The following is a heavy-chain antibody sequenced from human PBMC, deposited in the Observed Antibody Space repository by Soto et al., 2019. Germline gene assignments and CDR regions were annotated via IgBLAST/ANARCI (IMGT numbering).Heavy chain of an antibody. J-gene: IGHJ5*02. Sequence: SETLSLTCAVSGYSISRSNWWGWIRQPPGKGLEWIGHIYYSGSTYYNPSLKSRVTMSVDTSKNQFSLKLSSVTAVDTAVDYFARNVGYGDAKGWFDRWGQGTLVAVSS. CDR2: IYYSGST. V-gene: IGHV4-28*01. CDR1: GYSISRSNW. D-gene: IGHD4-17*01. CDR3: ARNVGYGDAKGWFDR.